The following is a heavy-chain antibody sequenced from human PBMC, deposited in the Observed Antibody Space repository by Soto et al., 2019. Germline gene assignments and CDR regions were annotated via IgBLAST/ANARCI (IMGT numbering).Heavy chain of an antibody. CDR1: GGTFSSYA. Sequence: SVKVSCKASGGTFSSYAISWVRQAPGQGLEWMGGIIPIFGTANYAQKFQGRVTITADESTSTAYMELSSLRSEDTAVYYCARPIVVVPHAFDIWGQGTMVTVSS. D-gene: IGHD2-21*01. CDR2: IIPIFGTA. J-gene: IGHJ3*02. V-gene: IGHV1-69*13. CDR3: ARPIVVVPHAFDI.